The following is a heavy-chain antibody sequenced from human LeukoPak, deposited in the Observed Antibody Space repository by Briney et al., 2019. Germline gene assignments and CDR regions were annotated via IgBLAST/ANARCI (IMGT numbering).Heavy chain of an antibody. CDR1: DGSISSYC. Sequence: PSETLSLTCTVSDGSISSYCWSWLRQPPGKGLEWIGDICSSGNYNYNPSLNSRVSMAIDTSKNQFTLRLSSVTAADTAIYYCARDSSNVAVDWGQGTLVTVSP. CDR2: ICSSGNY. V-gene: IGHV4-59*01. CDR3: ARDSSNVAVD. D-gene: IGHD2/OR15-2a*01. J-gene: IGHJ4*02.